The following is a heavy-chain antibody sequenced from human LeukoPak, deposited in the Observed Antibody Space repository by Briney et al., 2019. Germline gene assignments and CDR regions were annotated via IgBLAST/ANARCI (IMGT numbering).Heavy chain of an antibody. CDR2: IGTSVST. V-gene: IGHV3-9*01. CDR3: AKETRRGDSPLDY. Sequence: GGSLRLSCSASGFYFFNHPIHWVRQAPGKGPEWVSGIGTSVSTGYADSVKGRFTISRDNAGNSVYLEMKSLRPEDTALYYCAKETRRGDSPLDYWGQGTLVTVSS. CDR1: GFYFFNHP. J-gene: IGHJ4*02. D-gene: IGHD2-2*01.